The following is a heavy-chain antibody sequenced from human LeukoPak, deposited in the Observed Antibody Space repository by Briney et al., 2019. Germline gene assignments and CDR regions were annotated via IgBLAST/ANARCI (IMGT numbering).Heavy chain of an antibody. Sequence: GASVKVSCKASGGTFSSYAISWVRQAPGQGLEWMGGIIPIFGTANYAQKFQGRVTITADESTSTAYMELSSLRSEDTAVYYCASLRYSGSYYEYYYYGMDVWGQGTTVTVSS. J-gene: IGHJ6*02. CDR1: GGTFSSYA. D-gene: IGHD1-26*01. CDR3: ASLRYSGSYYEYYYYGMDV. CDR2: IIPIFGTA. V-gene: IGHV1-69*13.